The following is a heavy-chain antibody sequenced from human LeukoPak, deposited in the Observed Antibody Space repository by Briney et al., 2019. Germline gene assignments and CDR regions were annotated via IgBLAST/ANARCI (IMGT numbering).Heavy chain of an antibody. CDR2: IKSKTDGGTT. CDR3: TTGITMIVVAYDAFDI. V-gene: IGHV3-15*01. J-gene: IGHJ3*02. D-gene: IGHD3-22*01. CDR1: GFTFSNAW. Sequence: GGSLRLSCAASGFTFSNAWMSWVRQAPGQGLEWVGRIKSKTDGGTTDYAAPAKGRFTISRDDSKNTLYLQMNSLKTEDTAVYYCTTGITMIVVAYDAFDIWGQGTMVTVSS.